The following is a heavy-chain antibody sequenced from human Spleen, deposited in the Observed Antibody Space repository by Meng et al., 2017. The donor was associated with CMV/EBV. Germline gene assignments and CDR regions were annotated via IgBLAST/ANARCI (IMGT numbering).Heavy chain of an antibody. CDR3: ARKGSNWYSEYYFDY. D-gene: IGHD6-13*01. CDR2: ISYSGST. Sequence: SQTLSLTCIVSGGSISSSSHYWGWIRQPPGKGLEWIGNISYSGSTYYNPSLKSRVTISVDTSKNQFSLRLSSVTAADTAVYYCARKGSNWYSEYYFDYWGQGTLVTVSS. V-gene: IGHV4-39*07. CDR1: GGSISSSSHY. J-gene: IGHJ4*02.